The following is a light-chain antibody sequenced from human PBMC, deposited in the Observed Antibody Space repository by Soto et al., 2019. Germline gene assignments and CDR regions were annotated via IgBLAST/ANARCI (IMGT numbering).Light chain of an antibody. CDR3: HTYGSSSYA. J-gene: IGKJ2*01. V-gene: IGKV3-20*01. Sequence: EIVLTQSPGTLSLSPGERATLSCRAIQSVSSSYLAWYQQKPGQAPRLLIYVASSRATGIPDRFSGSGSGTYFTLTISTLETDDFAVEYCHTYGSSSYAFGQGTKLEIK. CDR2: VAS. CDR1: QSVSSSY.